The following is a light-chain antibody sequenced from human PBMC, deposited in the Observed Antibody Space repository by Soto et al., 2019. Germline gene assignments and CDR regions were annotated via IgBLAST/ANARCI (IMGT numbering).Light chain of an antibody. Sequence: QSALAQPPSVSGAPGQKVTISCTGSSSNIGAGYDLHWYQQLPGTAPKLLLYGNSNRPSGVPDRFSGSKSGTSASLAITGLQAGDEADYYCQSYDSSLSAYVFGTGTKGAVL. CDR3: QSYDSSLSAYV. J-gene: IGLJ1*01. CDR2: GNS. V-gene: IGLV1-40*01. CDR1: SSNIGAGYD.